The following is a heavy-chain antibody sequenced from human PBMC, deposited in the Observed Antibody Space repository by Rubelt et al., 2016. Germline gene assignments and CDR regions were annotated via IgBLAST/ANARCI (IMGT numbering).Heavy chain of an antibody. Sequence: QVQLQQWGAGLLKPSETLSLTCAVYGGSFSGYYWSWIRQPPGKGLEWIGAITHSGSTNYNPYLKSRVTISVDTSKNLFSLKLSCVTAADTAGYYCARGLARAAAAPRRLWFDPWGQGTLVTVSS. V-gene: IGHV4-34*01. CDR2: ITHSGST. CDR3: ARGLARAAAAPRRLWFDP. D-gene: IGHD6-13*01. CDR1: GGSFSGYY. J-gene: IGHJ5*02.